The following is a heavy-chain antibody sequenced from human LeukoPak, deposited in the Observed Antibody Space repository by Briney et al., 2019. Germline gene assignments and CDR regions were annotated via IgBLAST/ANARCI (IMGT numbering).Heavy chain of an antibody. D-gene: IGHD1-1*01. CDR1: GFTFDRYS. J-gene: IGHJ3*01. V-gene: IGHV3-21*01. CDR3: AKVETYGVNGEDDFDF. Sequence: GGSLRLSCAASGFTFDRYSLKWVREAPGRGLEFGSGISSSSRSIDYADYVQGRFTISRVNAKNSVYLQMTSLRAEDTAFYSVAKVETYGVNGEDDFDFRGQGTMVTVSS. CDR2: ISSSSRSI.